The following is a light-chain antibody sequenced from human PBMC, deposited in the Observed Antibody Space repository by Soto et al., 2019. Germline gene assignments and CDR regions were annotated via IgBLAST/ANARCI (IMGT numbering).Light chain of an antibody. V-gene: IGLV1-40*01. CDR3: AVWDDSLDGVV. CDR2: SND. J-gene: IGLJ2*01. CDR1: YSNIGAGYE. Sequence: QSVLTQPPSVSGAPGQRVTISCTGSYSNIGAGYEVHWYQQIPGTAPKLLIYSNDQRSSGVPDRFSGSKSGTSASLAISGLQSEDEADYYCAVWDDSLDGVVFGGGTKVTVL.